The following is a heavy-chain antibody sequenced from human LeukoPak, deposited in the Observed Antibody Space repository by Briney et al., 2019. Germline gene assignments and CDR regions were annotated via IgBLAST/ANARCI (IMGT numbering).Heavy chain of an antibody. D-gene: IGHD2-2*01. J-gene: IGHJ6*03. CDR3: AREGNSASHIYYYNFYMDV. CDR1: GFTLRGSP. V-gene: IGHV3-30*01. Sequence: GGSLRLSRAGSGFTLRGSPMLWVRQAPAKGLEWVGIISRDGNSKYYGDAVKGRFTISRDNSDYTVFLQMNSLRADDTAVDYCAREGNSASHIYYYNFYMDVWGKGTTVTVS. CDR2: ISRDGNSK.